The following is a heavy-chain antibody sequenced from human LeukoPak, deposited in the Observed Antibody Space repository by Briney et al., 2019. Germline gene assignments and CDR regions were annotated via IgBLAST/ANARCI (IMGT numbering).Heavy chain of an antibody. CDR3: ARGYYDSSGYIGYYYYYMDV. CDR2: IYYSGST. D-gene: IGHD3-22*01. Sequence: PSETLSLTCTVSGGSISSYYWSWIRQPPGKGLEWIGYIYYSGSTNYNPSLKSRVTISVDTSKNQFSLKLSSVTAADTVVYYCARGYYDSSGYIGYYYYYMDVWGKGTTVTISS. J-gene: IGHJ6*03. CDR1: GGSISSYY. V-gene: IGHV4-59*01.